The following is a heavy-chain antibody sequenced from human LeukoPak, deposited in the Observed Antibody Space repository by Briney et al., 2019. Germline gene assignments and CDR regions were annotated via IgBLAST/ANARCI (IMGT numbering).Heavy chain of an antibody. CDR1: RFTFRSYG. D-gene: IGHD3-10*01. Sequence: GGSLRLSCVDSRFTFRSYGMNWVRQAPGNGLEWVSYISSSSSTIYYADSVKGRFTISRDNAKNSLYLQMNSLRDEDTAVYYCARDQDTMVRGGVDYWGQGTLVTVSS. CDR2: ISSSSSTI. J-gene: IGHJ4*02. CDR3: ARDQDTMVRGGVDY. V-gene: IGHV3-48*02.